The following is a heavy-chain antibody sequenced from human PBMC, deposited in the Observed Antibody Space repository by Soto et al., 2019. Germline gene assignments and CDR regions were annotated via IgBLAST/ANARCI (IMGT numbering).Heavy chain of an antibody. Sequence: GGSLRLSCAAAGYTFSSYGMHWVRQAPGKGLEWLAVISYDANNKYYADFVKGRFSISKDNSKNTLYLQMDSLRADDTALYYCAKAYAVPAATASFDYWGQGTLVTVSS. CDR3: AKAYAVPAATASFDY. CDR1: GYTFSSYG. CDR2: ISYDANNK. V-gene: IGHV3-30*18. J-gene: IGHJ4*02. D-gene: IGHD2-2*01.